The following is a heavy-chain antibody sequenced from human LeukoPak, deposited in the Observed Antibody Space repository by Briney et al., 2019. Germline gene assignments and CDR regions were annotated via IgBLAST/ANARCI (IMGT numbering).Heavy chain of an antibody. CDR3: AREGGDYYGFDP. CDR1: GLSFSSYG. D-gene: IGHD4-17*01. Sequence: GGSLRLSCAASGLSFSSYGMHWVRQAPGKGLEWVAFIQYDGSNKFYADSVKGRFTISRDNSKNTLYLQMNSLRAEDTAVYYCAREGGDYYGFDPWGQGTLVTVSS. V-gene: IGHV3-30*06. J-gene: IGHJ5*02. CDR2: IQYDGSNK.